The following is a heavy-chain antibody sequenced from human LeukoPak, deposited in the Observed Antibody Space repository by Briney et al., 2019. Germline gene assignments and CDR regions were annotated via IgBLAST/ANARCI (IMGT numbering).Heavy chain of an antibody. V-gene: IGHV3-21*01. CDR3: ARDPPVVVVAADDNWFDP. J-gene: IGHJ5*02. D-gene: IGHD2-15*01. CDR1: GLTFNNYA. Sequence: PGGSLRLSCAASGLTFNNYAMNWVRQAPGKELEWVSSISSSSSYIYYADSVKGRFTISRDNAKNSLYLQMNSLRAEDTAVYYCARDPPVVVVAADDNWFDPWGQGTLVTVSS. CDR2: ISSSSSYI.